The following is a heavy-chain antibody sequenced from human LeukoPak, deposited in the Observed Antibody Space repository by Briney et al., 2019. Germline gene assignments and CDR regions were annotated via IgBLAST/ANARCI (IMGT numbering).Heavy chain of an antibody. CDR3: ARGQGTVTTH. V-gene: IGHV4-34*01. J-gene: IGHJ4*02. Sequence: SETLSLTCAVSGGSFSAYYWTWIRQPPGKGLEWIGEINHSGSANYNPSLKSRVTISLDTSKNQFSLKLSSVTAADTAVYCCARGQGTVTTHWGQGTLVTVSS. D-gene: IGHD4-17*01. CDR2: INHSGSA. CDR1: GGSFSAYY.